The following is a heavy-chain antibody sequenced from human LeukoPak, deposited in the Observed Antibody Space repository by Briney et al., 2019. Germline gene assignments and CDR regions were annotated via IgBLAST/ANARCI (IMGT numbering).Heavy chain of an antibody. D-gene: IGHD2-8*01. Sequence: GGSLRLSCAASGFTFSSYSMNWVRQAPGKGLEWVSYISSSSSTIYYADSVKGRFTISRDNAKNSLYLQMNSLRAEDTAVYYCARAEWFTFFDYWGQGTLVTVSS. CDR2: ISSSSSTI. J-gene: IGHJ4*02. CDR3: ARAEWFTFFDY. V-gene: IGHV3-48*01. CDR1: GFTFSSYS.